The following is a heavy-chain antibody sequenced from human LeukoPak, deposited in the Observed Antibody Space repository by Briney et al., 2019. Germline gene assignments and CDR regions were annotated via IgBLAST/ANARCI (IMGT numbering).Heavy chain of an antibody. V-gene: IGHV4-34*01. CDR2: INHSGST. Sequence: SETLSLTCAVYGGSFSGYYWSWIRQPPGKGLEWIGEINHSGSTNYNPSLKSRVTISVDTSKNQFSLKLSSVTAADTAVYYCARGLNSSWYFSNFDYWGQGTLVTVSS. D-gene: IGHD6-13*01. CDR3: ARGLNSSWYFSNFDY. J-gene: IGHJ4*02. CDR1: GGSFSGYY.